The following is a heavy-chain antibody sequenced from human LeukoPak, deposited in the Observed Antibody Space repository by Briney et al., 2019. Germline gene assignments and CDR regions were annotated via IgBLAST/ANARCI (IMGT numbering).Heavy chain of an antibody. CDR3: IKVGARDY. V-gene: IGHV3-15*01. D-gene: IGHD6-6*01. CDR1: GLTLSDVW. CDR2: IKSKSDGGTA. Sequence: RGSLRLSCAASGLTLSDVWMSWVRQVPGKGLEWVGRIKSKSDGGTADYTAPVKGRFTIIRDDSRNTLYLQMNSLKTEDTATYYCIKVGARDYWGQGTLVTVSS. J-gene: IGHJ4*02.